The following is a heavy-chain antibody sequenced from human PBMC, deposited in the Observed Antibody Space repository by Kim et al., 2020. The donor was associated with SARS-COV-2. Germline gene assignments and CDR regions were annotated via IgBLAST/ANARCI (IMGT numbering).Heavy chain of an antibody. J-gene: IGHJ4*02. CDR2: ISSDGGSP. V-gene: IGHV3-64*02. D-gene: IGHD2-2*01. Sequence: GGSLRLSCAASGFTFSNYAMHWVRQAPGKGLESVSAISSDGGSPSYADSVKGRFTISRDNSKNTVNLQMDSLRPEDMGVYYCARSGCPSISCLDYWGQGTLVTVSS. CDR3: ARSGCPSISCLDY. CDR1: GFTFSNYA.